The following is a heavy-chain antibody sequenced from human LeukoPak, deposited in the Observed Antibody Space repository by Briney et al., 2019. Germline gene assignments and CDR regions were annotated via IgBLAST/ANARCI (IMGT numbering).Heavy chain of an antibody. V-gene: IGHV1-18*01. D-gene: IGHD6-19*01. CDR1: GYTFTSYD. Sequence: ASVKVSCKASGYTFTSYDINWVRQAPGQGLEWMGWISAYNGNTNYAQKLQGRVTMTTDTSTSTAYMELRSLRSDDTAVYYCARFGLGKHIEVAGIPFDIWGQGTMVTVSS. J-gene: IGHJ3*02. CDR3: ARFGLGKHIEVAGIPFDI. CDR2: ISAYNGNT.